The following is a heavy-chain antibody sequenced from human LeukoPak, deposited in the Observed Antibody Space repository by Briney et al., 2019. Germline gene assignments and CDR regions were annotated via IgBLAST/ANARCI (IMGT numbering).Heavy chain of an antibody. CDR2: IYPDDSDT. D-gene: IGHD6-6*01. J-gene: IGHJ5*02. CDR3: ARRKGSSSSSGGYKRWFDP. V-gene: IGHV5-51*01. Sequence: GASLKISCKGSGYTFTYYWIAWVRPMPGKGLEWMGIIYPDDSDTSYSPSFQGQVTISADRSISTAYLQWNSLKASDTAMYYCARRKGSSSSSGGYKRWFDPWGQGTLVTVSS. CDR1: GYTFTYYW.